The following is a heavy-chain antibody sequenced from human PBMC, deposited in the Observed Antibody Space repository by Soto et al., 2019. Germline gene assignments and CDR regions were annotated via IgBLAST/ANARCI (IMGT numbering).Heavy chain of an antibody. V-gene: IGHV4-4*07. CDR3: VSDGSKNLRDRFDP. CDR1: GACLCGYS. Sequence: SETLSLTCNVSGACLCGYSWSWMRQPPGKGLEWIGRIHATGSTDYNPSLKSRIRLSVDMSMKRFCRSLRYVTVADTAIYYCVSDGSKNLRDRFDPWGRGILGTVAS. CDR2: IHATGST. D-gene: IGHD2-2*03. J-gene: IGHJ5*02.